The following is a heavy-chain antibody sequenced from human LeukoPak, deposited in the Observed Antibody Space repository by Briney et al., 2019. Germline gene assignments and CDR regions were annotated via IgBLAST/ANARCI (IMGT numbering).Heavy chain of an antibody. J-gene: IGHJ4*02. CDR1: GYTFTGYY. CDR2: INPNSGDT. Sequence: GASVKVSCKASGYTFTGYYMHWVRQAPGQGLEWMGWINPNSGDTNYAQKFQGRVTMTRDTSISTAYMELSRLRSDDTAVYYCARDYGDYVPRFFDYWGQGTLVTVSS. CDR3: ARDYGDYVPRFFDY. V-gene: IGHV1-2*02. D-gene: IGHD4-17*01.